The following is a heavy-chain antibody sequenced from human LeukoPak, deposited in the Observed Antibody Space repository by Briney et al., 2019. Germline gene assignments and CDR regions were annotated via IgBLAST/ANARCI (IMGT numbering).Heavy chain of an antibody. Sequence: PGGSLRLSCAASGFTYSSYWMHWVRQAPGKGLGWVSRLISDGSSASYADSVMGRFTISRDNTKTALYLQMNSLRAEDAAVYYCVRDSRYCPDVWGQGTTVTVSS. CDR2: LISDGSSA. CDR3: VRDSRYCPDV. J-gene: IGHJ6*02. V-gene: IGHV3-74*01. D-gene: IGHD2-8*02. CDR1: GFTYSSYW.